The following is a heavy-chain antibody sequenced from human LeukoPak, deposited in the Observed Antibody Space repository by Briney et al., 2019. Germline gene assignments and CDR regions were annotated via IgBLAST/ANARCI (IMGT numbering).Heavy chain of an antibody. CDR2: ISYDGSNK. V-gene: IGHV3-30*18. D-gene: IGHD3-9*01. J-gene: IGHJ5*02. CDR3: AKGGDILTGYYGGWFDP. CDR1: GFTFSSYG. Sequence: GGSLRLSCAASGFTFSSYGMHWVRQAPGKGLEWVAVISYDGSNKYYADSVKGRFTISRDNSKNTLYLQMNSLRAEDTAVYYCAKGGDILTGYYGGWFDPWGQGTLVTVSS.